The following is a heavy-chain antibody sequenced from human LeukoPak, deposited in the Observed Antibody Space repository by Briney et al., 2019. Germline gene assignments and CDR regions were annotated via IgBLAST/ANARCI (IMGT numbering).Heavy chain of an antibody. D-gene: IGHD5-24*01. CDR3: ARDGEMANFDY. V-gene: IGHV3-21*01. CDR1: GFTFGSYS. J-gene: IGHJ4*02. CDR2: ISSSSSYI. Sequence: GGSLRLSCAASGFTFGSYSMNWVRQAPGKGLEWVSSISSSSSYIYYADSVKGRFTISRDNAKNSLYLQMNSLRAEDTAVYYCARDGEMANFDYWGQGTLVTVSS.